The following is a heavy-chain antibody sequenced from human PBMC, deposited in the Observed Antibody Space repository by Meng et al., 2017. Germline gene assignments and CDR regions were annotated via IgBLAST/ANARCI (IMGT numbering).Heavy chain of an antibody. CDR1: GFTFRNYW. V-gene: IGHV3-74*01. Sequence: VRVVGPGGGLVWSGGSLRLSCQASGFTFRNYWMHWVRQAPGKGLVWVSRIKPDGTMTVYAASVKGRFTISRDNAKNTLYLQMNSLRSDDTAVYYCARSDWFDPWGQGTLVTVSS. J-gene: IGHJ5*02. CDR3: ARSDWFDP. CDR2: IKPDGTMT.